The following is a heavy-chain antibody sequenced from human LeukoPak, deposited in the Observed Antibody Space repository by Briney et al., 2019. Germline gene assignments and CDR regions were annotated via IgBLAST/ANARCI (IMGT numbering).Heavy chain of an antibody. CDR2: VIPILGRT. D-gene: IGHD1-26*01. J-gene: IGHJ4*02. Sequence: SVKVSCKASGGTFSSYAMSWVRQAPGQGLEWMGRVIPILGRTTYAQKFQGRVTMTEGTSTDTAYMELSSLRSEDTAVYYCATVFSGSLTFDYWGQGTLVTVSS. V-gene: IGHV1-69*04. CDR3: ATVFSGSLTFDY. CDR1: GGTFSSYA.